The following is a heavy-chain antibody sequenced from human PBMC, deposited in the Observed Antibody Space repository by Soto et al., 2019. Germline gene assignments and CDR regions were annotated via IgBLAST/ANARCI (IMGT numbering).Heavy chain of an antibody. V-gene: IGHV4-59*01. CDR3: ARVGGTRGWY. CDR1: SDSITNYY. D-gene: IGHD2-15*01. Sequence: QVQLQESGPGLVKPSETLSLTCIVSSDSITNYYWTWTRQPPGKGLEWIGYVHDSGRSNYNPSLKSRAKISVETSKKQFSRNLNSVTAADTAVYYCARVGGTRGWYWGQGTLVTVSS. J-gene: IGHJ4*02. CDR2: VHDSGRS.